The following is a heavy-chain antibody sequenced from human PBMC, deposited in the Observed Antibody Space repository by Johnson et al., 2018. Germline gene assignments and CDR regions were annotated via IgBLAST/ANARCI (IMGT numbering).Heavy chain of an antibody. D-gene: IGHD6-13*01. CDR3: AKDISGYSSSWFHYYYYGMDV. CDR1: GFTFDDYA. J-gene: IGHJ6*02. CDR2: ISWNSGRI. V-gene: IGHV3-9*01. Sequence: VQLVQSGGGVVQLVQSGRSLRLSCAASGFTFDDYAMHWVRQAPGKGLEWVSGISWNSGRIGYADSVKGRFTISRDNAKNSLYLQMNSLRAEDTALYYCAKDISGYSSSWFHYYYYGMDVWGQGTTVTVSS.